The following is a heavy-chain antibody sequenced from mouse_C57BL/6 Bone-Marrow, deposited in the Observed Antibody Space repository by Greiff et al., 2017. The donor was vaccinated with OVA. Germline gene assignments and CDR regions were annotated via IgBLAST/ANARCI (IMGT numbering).Heavy chain of an antibody. CDR1: GFTFSSYG. Sequence: EVKLVESGGDLVKPGGSLKLSCAASGFTFSSYGMSWVRQTPDKRLEWVATISSGGSYTYYPDSVKGRFTISSDNAKNTLYLQMSSLKSEDTAMYYCASNSYWGQGTLVTVSA. J-gene: IGHJ3*01. CDR3: ASNSY. D-gene: IGHD4-1*02. V-gene: IGHV5-6*02. CDR2: ISSGGSYT.